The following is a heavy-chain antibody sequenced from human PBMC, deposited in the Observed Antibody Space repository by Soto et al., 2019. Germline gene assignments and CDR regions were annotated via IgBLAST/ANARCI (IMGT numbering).Heavy chain of an antibody. CDR1: RFTFTSSW. CDR3: AGIQNNWFDP. Sequence: EVQLVESGGGLVQPGGSLRLSCAVSRFTFTSSWMSWVRQAPGKGLEWVANIKQDGNEAYYLDSVKGRFTISRDNAWTSLYLQMNSLSADATAVYYCAGIQNNWFDPWGQGTLVTVAS. D-gene: IGHD1-20*01. J-gene: IGHJ5*02. V-gene: IGHV3-7*01. CDR2: IKQDGNEA.